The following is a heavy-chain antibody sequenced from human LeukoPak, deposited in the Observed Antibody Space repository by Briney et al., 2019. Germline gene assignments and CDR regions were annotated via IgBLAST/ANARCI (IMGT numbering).Heavy chain of an antibody. J-gene: IGHJ4*02. V-gene: IGHV4-38-2*02. D-gene: IGHD6-19*01. CDR3: ARGEGIAVAGTLYYFDY. Sequence: SETLSLTCTVSGYSISSGYYWGWIRQPPGKGLEWIGSIYYSGSTYYNPSLKSRVTISVDTSKNQFSLKLGSVTAADTAVYYCARGEGIAVAGTLYYFDYWGQGTLVTVSS. CDR2: IYYSGST. CDR1: GYSISSGYY.